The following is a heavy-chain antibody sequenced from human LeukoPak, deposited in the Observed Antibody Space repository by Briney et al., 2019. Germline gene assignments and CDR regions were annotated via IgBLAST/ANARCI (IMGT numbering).Heavy chain of an antibody. Sequence: ASVKVSCKASGYTFTGYYMHWVRQAPGQGLEWMGWINPNSGVTNFAQKFQGRVTITADESTSTAYMELSSLRSEDTAVYYCARLVRGRLGYYYMDVWGKGTTVTVSS. CDR2: INPNSGVT. V-gene: IGHV1-2*02. CDR1: GYTFTGYY. J-gene: IGHJ6*03. D-gene: IGHD3-10*02. CDR3: ARLVRGRLGYYYMDV.